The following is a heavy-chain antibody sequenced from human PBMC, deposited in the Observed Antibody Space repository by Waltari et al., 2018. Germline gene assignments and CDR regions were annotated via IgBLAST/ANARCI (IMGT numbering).Heavy chain of an antibody. J-gene: IGHJ6*02. D-gene: IGHD6-19*01. CDR2: ISQVGSEK. V-gene: IGHV3-7*01. CDR3: ARPPSHLGGRFDHYYGMDV. Sequence: EVQLVESGGDLVQPGGSLRLSCAASGFTFSHHWMSWVRQAPGKGLGWVANISQVGSEKYYVYSVKGRFTISRDNAKNSLILQRNNVRVDETAVYYCARPPSHLGGRFDHYYGMDVWGQGTTVTVSS. CDR1: GFTFSHHW.